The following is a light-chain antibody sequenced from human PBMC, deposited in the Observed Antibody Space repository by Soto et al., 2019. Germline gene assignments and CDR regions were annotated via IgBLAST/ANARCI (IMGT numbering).Light chain of an antibody. V-gene: IGKV3-15*01. J-gene: IGKJ4*01. CDR3: QQYDNWPSVT. Sequence: IVMTQSPATLSVSPGERATLSCRASQSVGRSLAWYQQKPGQAPRLLISGTSARATGIQATFSGSGSGTEFTLTISSLQSEDFAVYDCQQYDNWPSVTFGGRTKVEIK. CDR1: QSVGRS. CDR2: GTS.